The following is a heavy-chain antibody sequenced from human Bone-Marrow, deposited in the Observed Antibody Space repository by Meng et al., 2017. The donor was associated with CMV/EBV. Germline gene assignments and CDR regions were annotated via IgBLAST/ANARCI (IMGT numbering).Heavy chain of an antibody. J-gene: IGHJ4*02. CDR2: IRYDGSNK. D-gene: IGHD6-6*01. CDR3: AKGLGYSSSGGGIDY. CDR1: GFTFSSYG. V-gene: IGHV3-30*02. Sequence: GESLKISCAASGFTFSSYGMHWVRQAPGKGLEWVAFIRYDGSNKYYADSVKGRFTISRDKSKNTLYLQMNSLRAEDTAVYYCAKGLGYSSSGGGIDYWGQGTLVTFYS.